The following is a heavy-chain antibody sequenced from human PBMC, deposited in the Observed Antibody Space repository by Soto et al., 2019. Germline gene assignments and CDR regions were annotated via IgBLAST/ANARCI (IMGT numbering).Heavy chain of an antibody. CDR1: GFTFSSYG. Sequence: QVQLVESGGGVVQPGRSLRLSCAASGFTFSSYGMHWVRQAPGKGLEWVAVIWYDGSNKYYADSVKGRFTISRDNSKNPLYLQMNSLRAEDTAVYYCARDPTYGSGSYFGYWGQGTLVTVSS. D-gene: IGHD3-10*01. CDR2: IWYDGSNK. J-gene: IGHJ4*02. V-gene: IGHV3-33*01. CDR3: ARDPTYGSGSYFGY.